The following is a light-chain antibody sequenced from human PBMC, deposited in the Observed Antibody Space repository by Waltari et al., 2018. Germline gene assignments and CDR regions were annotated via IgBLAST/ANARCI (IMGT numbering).Light chain of an antibody. CDR2: KAS. CDR3: MQALQRPFT. V-gene: IGKV1-5*03. CDR1: QSVNSW. Sequence: DIQMTQSPSTLSASVGDRVTITCRASQSVNSWVAWYQQKPRNAPKLLIFKASNLESGVPSRFSGSGSDTDFTLKISRVEAEDVGLYYCMQALQRPFTFGPGTKVEIK. J-gene: IGKJ3*01.